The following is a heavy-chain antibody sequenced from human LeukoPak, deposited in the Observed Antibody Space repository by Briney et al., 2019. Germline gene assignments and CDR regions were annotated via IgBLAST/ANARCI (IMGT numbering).Heavy chain of an antibody. V-gene: IGHV4-61*01. CDR2: IYYSGST. D-gene: IGHD2-2*01. CDR3: ARGYCSSTSCHYDAFDI. CDR1: GGSISSSSYY. Sequence: SETLSLTCTVSGGSISSSSYYWSWIRQPPGKGLEWIGYIYYSGSTNYNPSLKSRVTISVDTSKNQFSLKLSSVTAADTAVYYCARGYCSSTSCHYDAFDIWGQGTMVTVSS. J-gene: IGHJ3*02.